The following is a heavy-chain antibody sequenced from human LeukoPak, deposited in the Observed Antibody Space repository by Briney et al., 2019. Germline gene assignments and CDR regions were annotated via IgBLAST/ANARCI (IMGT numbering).Heavy chain of an antibody. V-gene: IGHV1-69*05. CDR1: GGTFSSYA. CDR3: ARGEYYYDSSGYFPYYYYYMDV. CDR2: IIPIFGTA. D-gene: IGHD3-22*01. Sequence: ASVKVSCKASGGTFSSYAISWVRQAPGQGLEWMGGIIPIFGTANYAQKFQGRVTITTDESTSTAYMELSSLRSEDTAVYYCARGEYYYDSSGYFPYYYYYMDVWGKGTTVAVSS. J-gene: IGHJ6*03.